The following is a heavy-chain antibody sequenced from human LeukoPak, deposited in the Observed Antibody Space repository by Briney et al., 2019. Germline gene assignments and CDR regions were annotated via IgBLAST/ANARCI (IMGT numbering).Heavy chain of an antibody. CDR1: GFTFSRYS. V-gene: IGHV3-48*02. D-gene: IGHD3-10*01. J-gene: IGHJ2*01. CDR2: ISSGSSNI. CDR3: ARSGITLAGPYWCFEL. Sequence: PGGSLRLSCAASGFTFSRYSMNWVRQAPGMGLEWVSYISSGSSNIHHADSVQGRFTIARDNAKNSLYLQMSSLRDEDTAVYYCARSGITLAGPYWCFELWGRGTLVTVSS.